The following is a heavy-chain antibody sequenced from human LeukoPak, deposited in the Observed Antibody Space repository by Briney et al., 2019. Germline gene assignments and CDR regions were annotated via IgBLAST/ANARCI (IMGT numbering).Heavy chain of an antibody. CDR1: GFTFSSYD. CDR3: ARRARYSSTWYSLCYFDY. V-gene: IGHV3-13*01. CDR2: IGTAGDT. Sequence: PGGSLRLSCAASGFTFSSYDMHWVRHATGKGLEWVSAIGTAGDTYYPGSVKGRFTISRENAKNSLYLQMNSLRAGDTAVYYCARRARYSSTWYSLCYFDYWGQGTLVTVSS. D-gene: IGHD6-13*01. J-gene: IGHJ4*02.